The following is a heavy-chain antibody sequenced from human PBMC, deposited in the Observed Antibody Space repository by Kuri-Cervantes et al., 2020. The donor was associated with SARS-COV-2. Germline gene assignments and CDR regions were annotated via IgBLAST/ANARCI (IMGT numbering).Heavy chain of an antibody. CDR1: GGAISSSNW. Sequence: GSLRLSCAVSGGAISSSNWWSWARQPPGKGLEWIGEIYHSGSTNYNPSLKSRVTISVDTSKNQFSLKLSSVTAADTAVYYCERHGYSYGVDYWGQGTRVTVSS. J-gene: IGHJ4*02. CDR2: IYHSGST. CDR3: ERHGYSYGVDY. V-gene: IGHV4-4*02. D-gene: IGHD5-18*01.